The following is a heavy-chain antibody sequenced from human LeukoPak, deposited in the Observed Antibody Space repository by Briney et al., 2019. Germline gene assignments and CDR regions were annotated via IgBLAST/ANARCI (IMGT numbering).Heavy chain of an antibody. CDR3: ARAPRTNGKYYFDY. CDR1: GFTFSSYS. Sequence: GGSLRLSCVASGFTFSSYSMNWVRQAPGKGLEWVSSISSSSSYIYYADSVKGRFTISRDNAKNSLYLQMNSLRAEDTAVYYCARAPRTNGKYYFDYWGQGTLVTVSS. V-gene: IGHV3-21*01. CDR2: ISSSSSYI. J-gene: IGHJ4*02. D-gene: IGHD2-8*01.